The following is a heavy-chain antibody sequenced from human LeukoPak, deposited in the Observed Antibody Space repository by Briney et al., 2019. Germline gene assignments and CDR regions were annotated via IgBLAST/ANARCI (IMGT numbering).Heavy chain of an antibody. D-gene: IGHD2-2*03. CDR2: ISAYNGNT. CDR1: GYTFTSYG. V-gene: IGHV1-18*01. J-gene: IGHJ2*01. CDR3: ASGFNWYFDL. Sequence: GASVKVSCKASGYTFTSYGISWVRQAPGQGLEWMGWISAYNGNTNYAQKFQGRVTMTRDTSISTAYMGLSRLRSDDTAVYYCASGFNWYFDLWGRGTLVTVSS.